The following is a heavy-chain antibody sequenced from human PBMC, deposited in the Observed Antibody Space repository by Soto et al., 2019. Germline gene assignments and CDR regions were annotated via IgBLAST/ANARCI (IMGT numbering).Heavy chain of an antibody. V-gene: IGHV3-30*03. Sequence: QVQLEESGGGVVQPGRSLRLSCAASGFIFSSSAMHWVRQAPGKGLEWVAVISYDGSNKYYARSVKGRFTISRDNSKNTLYLQVNGLRAEDTAVYYCATDRPGPTPHYFFYYMDGWGKGTTVTVSS. CDR1: GFIFSSSA. D-gene: IGHD1-1*01. J-gene: IGHJ6*03. CDR2: ISYDGSNK. CDR3: ATDRPGPTPHYFFYYMDG.